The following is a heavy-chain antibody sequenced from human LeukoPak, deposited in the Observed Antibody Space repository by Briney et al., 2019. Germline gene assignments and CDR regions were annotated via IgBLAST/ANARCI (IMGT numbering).Heavy chain of an antibody. V-gene: IGHV1-8*01. J-gene: IGHJ6*03. CDR1: GYTFTSYD. CDR2: MNPYNGNT. CDR3: ARAAVNLHPNHYYYMDV. Sequence: ASVKFSCKASGYTFTSYDINWVRQATGQGLEWMGWMNPYNGNTGYAQKFEGRVIMTRDTSISTAYLELSSLTSEDTAVYYCARAAVNLHPNHYYYMDVWGKGTTVTVPS.